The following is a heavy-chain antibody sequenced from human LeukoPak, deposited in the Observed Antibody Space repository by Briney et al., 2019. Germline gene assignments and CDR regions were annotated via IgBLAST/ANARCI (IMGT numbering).Heavy chain of an antibody. CDR2: ISYDGSNK. CDR3: AREVGGWFDP. V-gene: IGHV3-30*03. Sequence: GRSLRLSCAASGFTFSSYGMHWVRQAPGKGLEWVAVISYDGSNKYYADSVKGRFTISRDNSKNTLYLQMKSLRVKDTAVYYCAREVGGWFDPWGQGTLVTVSS. D-gene: IGHD4-23*01. J-gene: IGHJ5*02. CDR1: GFTFSSYG.